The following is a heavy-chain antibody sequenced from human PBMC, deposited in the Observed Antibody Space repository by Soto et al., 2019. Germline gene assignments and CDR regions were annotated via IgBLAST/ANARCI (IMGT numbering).Heavy chain of an antibody. D-gene: IGHD5-12*01. V-gene: IGHV2-5*02. Sequence: QITLKESGPTLVKPTQPLTLTCTFSGFSLSTSGVGVGWIRQPPGKPLEWLALIYWDDDKSYTPSLKSRLTITKDTSKNPVVLTMTNMDPVDTATYYCAHRGRGYSGYDPDAFDIWGQGTMVTVSS. CDR1: GFSLSTSGVG. CDR3: AHRGRGYSGYDPDAFDI. CDR2: IYWDDDK. J-gene: IGHJ3*02.